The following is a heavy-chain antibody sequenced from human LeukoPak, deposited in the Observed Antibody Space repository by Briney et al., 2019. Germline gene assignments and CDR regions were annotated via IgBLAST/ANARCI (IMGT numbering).Heavy chain of an antibody. CDR1: GGTFSSYA. D-gene: IGHD2-2*01. CDR3: ARDVGYCSSTSCYFDY. CDR2: IIPIFGTA. Sequence: SVKVSCKASGGTFSSYAISWVRQAPGQGLEWMGGIIPIFGTANYAQKFQGRVTITADESTSTAYMELSSLRSEGTAVYYCARDVGYCSSTSCYFDYWGQGTLVTVSS. V-gene: IGHV1-69*01. J-gene: IGHJ4*02.